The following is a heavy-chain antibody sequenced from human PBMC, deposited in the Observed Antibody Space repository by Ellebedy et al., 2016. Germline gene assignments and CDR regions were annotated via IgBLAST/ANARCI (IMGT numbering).Heavy chain of an antibody. CDR2: INPNSADT. V-gene: IGHV1-2*02. CDR1: GYTFTGYY. D-gene: IGHD2-15*01. J-gene: IGHJ4*02. CDR3: ARLPRQVVSDLVDC. Sequence: ASVKVSXXASGYTFTGYYIHWVRQAPGQGLEWMGWINPNSADTNYAQKFQGRVTMTRDTSISTAYMELSSLRSDDTAVYYCARLPRQVVSDLVDCWGQGTLVTVSS.